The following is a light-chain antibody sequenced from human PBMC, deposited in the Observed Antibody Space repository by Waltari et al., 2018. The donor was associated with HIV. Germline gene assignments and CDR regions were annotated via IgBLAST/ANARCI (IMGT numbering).Light chain of an antibody. CDR1: QSVTSGY. Sequence: EIVLTQSPETLSLSPGERSTLSCTASQSVTSGYLAWYQQKPGRTPRLVISGASSRATGIPDRFSGSGSGTHFTLTINGVEPEDFAVYFCQQYATSPELTFGGGTQLDIK. V-gene: IGKV3-20*01. J-gene: IGKJ4*01. CDR2: GAS. CDR3: QQYATSPELT.